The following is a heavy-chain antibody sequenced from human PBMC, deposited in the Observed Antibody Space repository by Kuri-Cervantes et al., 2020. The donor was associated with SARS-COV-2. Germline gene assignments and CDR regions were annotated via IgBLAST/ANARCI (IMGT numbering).Heavy chain of an antibody. J-gene: IGHJ4*02. D-gene: IGHD1-26*01. Sequence: ESLKISCAASGFTFSDHYMDWVRQAPGKGLEWIGSIYYSGSTYYNPSLKSRVTISVDTPKNQFSLKLSSVTAADTAVYYCAKASIVGATYFDYWGQGTLVTVSS. CDR1: GFTFSDHY. V-gene: IGHV4-38-2*01. CDR3: AKASIVGATYFDY. CDR2: IYYSGST.